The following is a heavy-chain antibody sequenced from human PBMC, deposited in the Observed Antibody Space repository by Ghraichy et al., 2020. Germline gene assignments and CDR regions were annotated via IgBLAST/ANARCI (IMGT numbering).Heavy chain of an antibody. CDR2: IYYSGST. D-gene: IGHD3-22*01. V-gene: IGHV4-31*03. Sequence: SETLSLTCTVSGGSISSGGYYWSWIRQHTGKGLEWIGYIYYSGSTYYNPSLKSRVTISVDTSKNQFSLKPSSVTAADTAVYYCARDRTYYDSSGYYYSPHVTFDIWSQGKMVTVTS. CDR3: ARDRTYYDSSGYYYSPHVTFDI. J-gene: IGHJ3*02. CDR1: GGSISSGGYY.